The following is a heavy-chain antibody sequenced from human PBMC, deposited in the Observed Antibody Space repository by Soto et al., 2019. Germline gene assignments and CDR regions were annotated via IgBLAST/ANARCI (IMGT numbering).Heavy chain of an antibody. V-gene: IGHV1-69*06. J-gene: IGHJ4*02. Sequence: SVKVSCKASGGTFSSYTITWVRQAPGQGLEWMGGIIPIFGTANYAQKFQGRVTITADKSTSTAYMELSSLRSEDTAVYYCARGVYGSGSYYNTNFDCWGQGTLVTVSS. CDR2: IIPIFGTA. CDR1: GGTFSSYT. CDR3: ARGVYGSGSYYNTNFDC. D-gene: IGHD3-10*01.